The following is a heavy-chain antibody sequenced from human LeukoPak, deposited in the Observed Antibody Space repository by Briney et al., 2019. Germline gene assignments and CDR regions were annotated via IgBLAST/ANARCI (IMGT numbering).Heavy chain of an antibody. D-gene: IGHD6-13*01. CDR3: ARHFTIAAAGAD. Sequence: GGSLRLSCAASGFTFSSYAMHWVRQAPGKGLEWVAVISYDGSNKYYADSVKGRFTISRDNSKNTLYLQMNSLRAEDTAVYYCARHFTIAAAGADWGQGTLVTVSS. CDR1: GFTFSSYA. CDR2: ISYDGSNK. V-gene: IGHV3-30*04. J-gene: IGHJ4*02.